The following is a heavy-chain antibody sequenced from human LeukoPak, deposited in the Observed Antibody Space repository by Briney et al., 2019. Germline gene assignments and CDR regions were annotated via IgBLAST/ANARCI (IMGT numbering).Heavy chain of an antibody. CDR3: AKDRDEYGDDC. CDR1: GFTFSSYA. CDR2: ISGSGGST. Sequence: GGSLRLSCAASGFTFSSYAMSWVRQAPGKGLEWVSAISGSGGSTYYADSVKGRFTTSRDNSKNTLYLQMNNLRAEDTAVYYCAKDRDEYGDDCWGQGILVTVST. J-gene: IGHJ4*02. D-gene: IGHD4-17*01. V-gene: IGHV3-23*01.